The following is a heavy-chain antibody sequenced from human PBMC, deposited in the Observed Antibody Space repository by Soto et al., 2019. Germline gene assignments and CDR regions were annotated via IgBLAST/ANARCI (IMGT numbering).Heavy chain of an antibody. D-gene: IGHD2-21*02. CDR1: GYTFTSYA. V-gene: IGHV1-3*01. CDR2: INAGNGNT. CDR3: ARREAYCGGDCYYPSEYFQH. Sequence: ASVKVSCKASGYTFTSYAMHWVRQAPGQRLEWMGWINAGNGNTKYSQKFQGRVTITRDTSASTAYMELSSLRSEDTAVYYCARREAYCGGDCYYPSEYFQHWGQGTLVTVSS. J-gene: IGHJ1*01.